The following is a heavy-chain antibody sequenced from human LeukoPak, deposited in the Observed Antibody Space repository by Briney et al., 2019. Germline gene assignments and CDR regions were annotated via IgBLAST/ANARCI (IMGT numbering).Heavy chain of an antibody. V-gene: IGHV1-2*02. CDR2: INPYSGGT. J-gene: IGHJ4*02. CDR1: GYTFTGYY. CDR3: TRTYYYDSSGNYFDY. D-gene: IGHD3-22*01. Sequence: SVKVSCKASGYTFTGYYMHWVRQAPGQGLEWMGWINPYSGGTSFAQKFQGRVTMTRDTSISTAYMELDRLRSDDTAVYYCTRTYYYDSSGNYFDYWGQGSLVTVPS.